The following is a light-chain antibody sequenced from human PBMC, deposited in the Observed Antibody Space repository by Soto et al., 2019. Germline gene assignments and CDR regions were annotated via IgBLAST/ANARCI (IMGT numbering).Light chain of an antibody. CDR3: QRYNSPPFP. CDR2: GVS. V-gene: IGKV3-20*01. CDR1: QSVSSTY. Sequence: EIVLTQSPGTLSLSPGERATLSCRASQSVSSTYLAWYQQKPGQAPRLLIYGVSSRAPGIPDRFSGSGSGTDFPLTISRLEPEDLAVNYCQRYNSPPFPFGHGTELEIK. J-gene: IGKJ2*01.